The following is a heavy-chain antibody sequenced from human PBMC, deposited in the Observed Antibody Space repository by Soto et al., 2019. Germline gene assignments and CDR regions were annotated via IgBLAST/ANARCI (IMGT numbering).Heavy chain of an antibody. D-gene: IGHD4-17*01. V-gene: IGHV2-5*02. Sequence: SGPRLENRTQTLTLTCTLSQFSLNTSGVGVGWIRQPPGKALEWLALIYWDDDKRYSPSLKSRLTITKDTSKNQVVLTLTNMDPVDTATYYCAHSPYPDYGMFHFNYWGQGTQVTVSS. CDR2: IYWDDDK. J-gene: IGHJ4*02. CDR3: AHSPYPDYGMFHFNY. CDR1: QFSLNTSGVG.